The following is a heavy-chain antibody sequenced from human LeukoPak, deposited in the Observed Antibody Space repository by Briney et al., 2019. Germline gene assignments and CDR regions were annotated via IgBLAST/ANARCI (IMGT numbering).Heavy chain of an antibody. V-gene: IGHV3-49*04. Sequence: GGSLRLSCRGSGLSFGGDAVSWVRQAPGKGLEWVGFIRDKVSGGTTEYVASVRGRFTISRDDSRSIAYLQMTRLKTEDTAVYYCTINYYNGSLYEDYWGQGTLVAVSS. CDR3: TINYYNGSLYEDY. CDR1: GLSFGGDA. CDR2: IRDKVSGGTT. D-gene: IGHD3-22*01. J-gene: IGHJ4*02.